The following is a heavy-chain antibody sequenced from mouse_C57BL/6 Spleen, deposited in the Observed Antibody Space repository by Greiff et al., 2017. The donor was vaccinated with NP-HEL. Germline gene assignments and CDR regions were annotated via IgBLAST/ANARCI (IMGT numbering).Heavy chain of an antibody. V-gene: IGHV1-15*01. CDR2: IDPETGGT. CDR3: TTGSSYVHWYFDV. Sequence: QVHVKQSGAELVRPGASVTLSCKASGYTFTDYEMHWVKQTPVHGLEWIGAIDPETGGTAYNQKFKGKAILTADKSSSTAYMELRSLTSEDSAVYYCTTGSSYVHWYFDVWGTGTTVTVSS. CDR1: GYTFTDYE. D-gene: IGHD1-1*01. J-gene: IGHJ1*03.